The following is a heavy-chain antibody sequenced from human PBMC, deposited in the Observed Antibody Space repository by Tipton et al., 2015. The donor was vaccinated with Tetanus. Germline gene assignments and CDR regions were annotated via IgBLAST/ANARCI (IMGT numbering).Heavy chain of an antibody. CDR1: GGSFSGYY. CDR2: INHSGRT. D-gene: IGHD5-18*01. J-gene: IGHJ4*02. Sequence: TLSLTCAVYGGSFSGYYWSWIRQPPGKGLEWIGEINHSGRTNYNPSLKSRVTISVDTPKNHLSLKLSSVTAADTAVYYCARGGIQLWLHSPFDYWGQGTLVTVSS. CDR3: ARGGIQLWLHSPFDY. V-gene: IGHV4-34*01.